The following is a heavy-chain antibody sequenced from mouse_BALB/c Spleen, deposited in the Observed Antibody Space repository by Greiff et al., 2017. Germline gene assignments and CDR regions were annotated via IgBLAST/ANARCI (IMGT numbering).Heavy chain of an antibody. CDR3: ARSLWYPDY. Sequence: EVQLQQSGAELVKPGASVKLSCTASGFNIKDYYMHWVKQRPEQGLEWIGWIDPENGNTIYDPKFQGKASITADTSSNTAYLQLSSLTSEDTAVYYCARSLWYPDYWGQGTTLTVSS. V-gene: IGHV14-1*02. D-gene: IGHD2-1*01. CDR1: GFNIKDYY. CDR2: IDPENGNT. J-gene: IGHJ2*01.